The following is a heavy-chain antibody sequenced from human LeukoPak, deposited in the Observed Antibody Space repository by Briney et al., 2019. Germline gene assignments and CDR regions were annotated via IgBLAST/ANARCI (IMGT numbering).Heavy chain of an antibody. D-gene: IGHD3-22*01. V-gene: IGHV1-2*02. CDR1: GYTFTGYY. J-gene: IGHJ4*02. CDR2: INPNSGGT. Sequence: ASVKVSCKASGYTFTGYYMHWVRQAPGQGLDWMGWINPNSGGTNYAQKFQGRVTMTRDTSISTAYMELSRLRSDDTAVYYCAREYYYDSSGYPFDYWGQGTLVTVSS. CDR3: AREYYYDSSGYPFDY.